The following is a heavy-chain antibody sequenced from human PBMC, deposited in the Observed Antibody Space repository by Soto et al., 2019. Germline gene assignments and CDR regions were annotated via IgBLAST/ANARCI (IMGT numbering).Heavy chain of an antibody. J-gene: IGHJ6*02. D-gene: IGHD2-21*02. V-gene: IGHV3-74*01. Sequence: PGGSLRLSCAASGFTFSSYWMHWVRQAPGKGLVWVSRINSDGSSTSYADSVKGRFTISRDNAKNTLYLQMNSLRAEDTAVYYCARDLYCGGDCYPRNYYYYGMDVWGQGTTVTVPS. CDR3: ARDLYCGGDCYPRNYYYYGMDV. CDR1: GFTFSSYW. CDR2: INSDGSST.